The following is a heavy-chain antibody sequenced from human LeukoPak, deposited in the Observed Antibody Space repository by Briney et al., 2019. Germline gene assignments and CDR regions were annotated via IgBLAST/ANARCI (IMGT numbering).Heavy chain of an antibody. V-gene: IGHV3-20*04. J-gene: IGHJ4*02. D-gene: IGHD3-3*02. CDR3: ARDRLGPSFSVSHFDL. CDR2: INYNGAIT. CDR1: GFTFVDYG. Sequence: GGSLRLSCATSGFTFVDYGVSWVRRAPGKGLEWLCAINYNGAITDYADSVKGRFTISRDNANNSLYLRMDSLRAEDTALYYCARDRLGPSFSVSHFDLWGQGTLVTVSS.